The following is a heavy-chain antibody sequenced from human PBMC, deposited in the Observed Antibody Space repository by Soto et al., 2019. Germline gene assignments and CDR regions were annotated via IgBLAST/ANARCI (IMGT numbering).Heavy chain of an antibody. CDR1: GFTFDDYA. CDR2: ISWNSGSI. CDR3: EKFTVSAWYAFDY. Sequence: EVQLVESGGGLVQPGRSLRLSCAASGFTFDDYAMHWVRQAPGKGLEWVSGISWNSGSIGYADSVKGRFTISRDNAKNSLYLQMISLRAEDSSTFYCEKFTVSAWYAFDYWGQGTLVTVSS. V-gene: IGHV3-9*01. J-gene: IGHJ4*02. D-gene: IGHD6-19*01.